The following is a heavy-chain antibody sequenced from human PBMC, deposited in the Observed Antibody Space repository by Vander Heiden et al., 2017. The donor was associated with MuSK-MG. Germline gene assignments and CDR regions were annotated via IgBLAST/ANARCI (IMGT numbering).Heavy chain of an antibody. CDR2: ISESGDMT. J-gene: IGHJ3*01. CDR3: AKDEGKWNVAFDF. V-gene: IGHV3-23*01. CDR1: GFTFCTAG. D-gene: IGHD1-1*01. Sequence: EVQLLGAGGGLVQPGGSPKLSCAAPGFTFCTAGLCWVRRAPGKGLEWRASISESGDMTHSVDYRKGRFIISRDNSKNTVYLQMNSLRVEGRAIYCGAKDEGKWNVAFDFWGEGTVVTIS.